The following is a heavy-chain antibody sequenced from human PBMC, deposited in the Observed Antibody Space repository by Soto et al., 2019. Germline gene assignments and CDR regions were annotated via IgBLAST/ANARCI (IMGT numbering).Heavy chain of an antibody. J-gene: IGHJ6*02. CDR3: ARDLFVVVPAATEKHYYYYYGMDV. V-gene: IGHV1-3*01. D-gene: IGHD2-2*01. CDR2: INAGNGNT. Sequence: ASVKVSCKASGYTFTGYAMHRVHQAPGQKLEWMGWINAGNGNTNYAQKLQGRVTMTTDTSTSTAYMELRSLRSDDTAVYYCARDLFVVVPAATEKHYYYYYGMDVWGQGTTVTVSS. CDR1: GYTFTGYA.